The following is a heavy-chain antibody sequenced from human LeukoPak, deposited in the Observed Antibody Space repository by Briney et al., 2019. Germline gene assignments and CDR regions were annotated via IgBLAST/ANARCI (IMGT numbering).Heavy chain of an antibody. V-gene: IGHV1-18*01. Sequence: GASVKVSCKASGYTFTSYGISWVRQAPGQGLEWMGWISAYSGNTNYAQKLQGRVTMTTDTSTSTAYMELRSLRSDDTAVYYCAGVVSGYYDSSGYPYYFDYWGQGTLVTVSS. CDR2: ISAYSGNT. CDR3: AGVVSGYYDSSGYPYYFDY. CDR1: GYTFTSYG. D-gene: IGHD3-22*01. J-gene: IGHJ4*02.